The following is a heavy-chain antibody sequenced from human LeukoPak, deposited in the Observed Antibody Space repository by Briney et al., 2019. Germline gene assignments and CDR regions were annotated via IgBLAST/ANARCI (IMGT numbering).Heavy chain of an antibody. D-gene: IGHD5-18*01. V-gene: IGHV4-61*01. CDR2: IYYSGST. CDR3: ARGARGYSYG. CDR1: GGSFSSGSYY. Sequence: PLETLSLTCTVSGGSFSSGSYYWSWIRQPPGKGLEWIGYIYYSGSTNYNPSLKSRVTISVDTSKNQFSLKLSSVTAADTAVYYCARGARGYSYGWGQGTLVTVSS. J-gene: IGHJ4*02.